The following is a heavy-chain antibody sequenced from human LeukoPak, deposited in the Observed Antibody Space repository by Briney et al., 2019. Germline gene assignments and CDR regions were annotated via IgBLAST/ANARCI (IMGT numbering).Heavy chain of an antibody. V-gene: IGHV3-23*01. CDR3: AKDSEVEVVTAISDY. J-gene: IGHJ4*02. D-gene: IGHD2-21*02. CDR2: ISGSGGST. Sequence: GGSLRLSCAASGFTFSSYAMSWVRQAPGKGPEWVSAISGSGGSTYYADSVKGRFTISRDNSKNTLYLQMNSLRAEDTAVYYCAKDSEVEVVTAISDYWGQGTLVTVSS. CDR1: GFTFSSYA.